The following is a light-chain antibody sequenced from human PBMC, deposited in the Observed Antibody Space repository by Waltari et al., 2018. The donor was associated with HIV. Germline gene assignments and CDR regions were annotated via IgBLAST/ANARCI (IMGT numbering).Light chain of an antibody. CDR1: ALGKQY. V-gene: IGLV3-25*03. Sequence: SYEPTQPPSVSVSPGQTARIICSGDALGKQYGYWYQQKAGQAHVLLIYKDTKRSSGISERFSGSSSGSTVTLTISGVQPEDEADYYCQSADTSGTCERLFGGGTRLTVL. CDR2: KDT. CDR3: QSADTSGTCERL. J-gene: IGLJ3*02.